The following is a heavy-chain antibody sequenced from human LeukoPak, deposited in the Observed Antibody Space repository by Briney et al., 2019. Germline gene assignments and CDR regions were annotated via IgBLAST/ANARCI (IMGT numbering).Heavy chain of an antibody. D-gene: IGHD6-6*01. Sequence: GESLKISCKGTGYTFASYWIGWVRQMPGKGLEWMGIIYPGDSDTRYSPSFQGQVTISADKSISTAYLQWSSLKASDTAMYYCARQGEYSSSYYFDYWGQGTLVTVSS. V-gene: IGHV5-51*01. CDR1: GYTFASYW. CDR3: ARQGEYSSSYYFDY. J-gene: IGHJ4*02. CDR2: IYPGDSDT.